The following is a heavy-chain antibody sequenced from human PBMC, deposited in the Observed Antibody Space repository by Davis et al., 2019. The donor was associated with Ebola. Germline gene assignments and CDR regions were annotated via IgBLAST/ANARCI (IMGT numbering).Heavy chain of an antibody. CDR3: ARDSGYYRFDY. J-gene: IGHJ4*02. Sequence: GESLKISCAASGFTFTSHWLGWVRQPPGKGLERVAIISQDGSARNYVDSLKGRFTISRDNAQNSVYLQMDSLRAEDTAVYYCARDSGYYRFDYWGQGTLVTVSS. CDR2: ISQDGSAR. CDR1: GFTFTSHW. V-gene: IGHV3-7*01. D-gene: IGHD3-22*01.